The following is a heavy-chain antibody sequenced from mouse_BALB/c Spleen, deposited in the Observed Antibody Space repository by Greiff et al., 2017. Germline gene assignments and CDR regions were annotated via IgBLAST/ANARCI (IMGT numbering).Heavy chain of an antibody. D-gene: IGHD4-1*01. CDR1: GFTFSSFG. Sequence: DVQLVESGGGLVQPGGSRKLSCAASGFTFSSFGMHWVRQAPEKGLEWVAYISSGSSTIYYADTVKGRFTISRDNPKNTLFLQMTSLRSEDTAMYYCARSGIWDPFAYWGQGTLVTVSA. J-gene: IGHJ3*01. V-gene: IGHV5-17*02. CDR3: ARSGIWDPFAY. CDR2: ISSGSSTI.